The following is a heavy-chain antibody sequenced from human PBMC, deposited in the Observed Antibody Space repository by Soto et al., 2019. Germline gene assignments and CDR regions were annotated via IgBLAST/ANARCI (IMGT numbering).Heavy chain of an antibody. CDR3: ARYKSNYYYGMDV. CDR2: IYYSGIT. J-gene: IGHJ6*02. CDR1: GGSISSYY. V-gene: IGHV4-59*01. D-gene: IGHD1-20*01. Sequence: QVQLQESGPGLVKPSETLSLTCTVSGGSISSYYWSWIRQPPGKGLEWIGYIYYSGITNYNPSLKRRVTISVDTYKNQFSLKLSSVTAADTAVYYCARYKSNYYYGMDVWGQGTTVTVSS.